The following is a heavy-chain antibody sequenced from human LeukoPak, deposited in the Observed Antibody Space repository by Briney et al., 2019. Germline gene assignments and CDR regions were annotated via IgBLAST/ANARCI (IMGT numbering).Heavy chain of an antibody. CDR3: AKLNSASYSYDAFDI. CDR1: GFTFSSYA. Sequence: PGGSLRLSCAAAGFTFSSYAMNWVRQAPGKGLEWVSGITISGDKTYYADSEKGRFTISRDNSKDTLYLQMNSLRDEDTAVYYCAKLNSASYSYDAFDIWGQGTVVTVSS. V-gene: IGHV3-23*01. D-gene: IGHD1-26*01. J-gene: IGHJ3*02. CDR2: ITISGDKT.